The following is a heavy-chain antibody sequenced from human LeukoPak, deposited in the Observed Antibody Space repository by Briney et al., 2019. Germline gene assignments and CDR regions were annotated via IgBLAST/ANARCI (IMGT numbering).Heavy chain of an antibody. Sequence: ASVKVSCKASGYTFSSYTMNWVRQAPGQGLEWMGWINTNTGNPTYAQDYTGRFVFSLDTSVSTTYLQISRLKAEDTAVYYCASGVGATQRSYWGQGTLVTVSS. CDR3: ASGVGATQRSY. J-gene: IGHJ4*02. CDR1: GYTFSSYT. V-gene: IGHV7-4-1*02. CDR2: INTNTGNP. D-gene: IGHD1-26*01.